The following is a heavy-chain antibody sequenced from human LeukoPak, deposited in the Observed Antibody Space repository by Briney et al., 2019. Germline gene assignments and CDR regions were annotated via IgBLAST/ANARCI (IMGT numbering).Heavy chain of an antibody. V-gene: IGHV4-59*12. CDR3: ARGSIVATTDIAAAGTAVFFDY. CDR1: GGSISSYY. Sequence: SETLSLTCTVSGGSISSYYWSWIRQPPGKGLEGIGYIYYSGSTNYNPSLKSRVTISVDTSKNQCSLKLSSVTAADTAVYYCARGSIVATTDIAAAGTAVFFDYWGQGTLVTVSS. D-gene: IGHD6-13*01. J-gene: IGHJ4*02. CDR2: IYYSGST.